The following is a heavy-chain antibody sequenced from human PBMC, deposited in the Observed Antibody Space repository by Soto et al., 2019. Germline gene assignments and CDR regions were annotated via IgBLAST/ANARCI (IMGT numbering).Heavy chain of an antibody. Sequence: EVQLLESGGGFIQPGGSLRLSCAASGFTFSSYPMTWVRQAPGKGLEWVSAIGGSGDNTYYPDSVRGRFTISRDNSKNTLYMQMTSLRDEDTAVYYCVKRSDIGGDWGHLGYWGQGTLVTVSS. CDR3: VKRSDIGGDWGHLGY. CDR1: GFTFSSYP. V-gene: IGHV3-23*01. CDR2: IGGSGDNT. D-gene: IGHD5-12*01. J-gene: IGHJ4*02.